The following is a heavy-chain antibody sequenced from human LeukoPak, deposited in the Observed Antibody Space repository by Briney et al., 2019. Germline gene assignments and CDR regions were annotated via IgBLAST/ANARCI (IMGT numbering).Heavy chain of an antibody. J-gene: IGHJ4*02. Sequence: PGGSLRLSCAASGFTFSSYWMTWVRQAPGKGLEWVANINQGESEKYYVDSVRGRFTISRDNAKNSLNLQMNSLRVEDTAVYYCARHGQNNFDYWGQGTLVTVSS. CDR3: ARHGQNNFDY. CDR1: GFTFSSYW. CDR2: INQGESEK. V-gene: IGHV3-7*03.